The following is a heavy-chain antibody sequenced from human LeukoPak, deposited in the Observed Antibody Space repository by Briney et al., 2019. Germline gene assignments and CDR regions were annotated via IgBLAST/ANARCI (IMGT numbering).Heavy chain of an antibody. CDR1: GYSFTSYW. D-gene: IGHD1-26*01. J-gene: IGHJ4*02. CDR3: ARVRVGAIFDY. CDR2: IKQDGREK. Sequence: GESLKISCKGSGYSFTSYWIGWVRQAPGKGLEWVANIKQDGREKYYVDSVKGRFTISRDNAKNSLYLQMNSLRAEDTAVYYCARVRVGAIFDYWGQGTLVTVSS. V-gene: IGHV3-7*01.